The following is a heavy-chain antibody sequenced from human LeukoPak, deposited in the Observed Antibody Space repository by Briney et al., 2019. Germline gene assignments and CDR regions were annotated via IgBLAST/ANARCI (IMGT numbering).Heavy chain of an antibody. J-gene: IGHJ3*01. CDR1: GFTVTNNY. Sequence: GGSLRLSCAASGFTVTNNYMTWVRQAPGEGLEWVSLIYSGGGTYYVDSVKGRFTISRDTSKNTLHLQMNSLRAEDTAVYYCARGFSGSYGAFDVWGQGTMATVSS. CDR2: IYSGGGT. V-gene: IGHV3-66*01. D-gene: IGHD1-26*01. CDR3: ARGFSGSYGAFDV.